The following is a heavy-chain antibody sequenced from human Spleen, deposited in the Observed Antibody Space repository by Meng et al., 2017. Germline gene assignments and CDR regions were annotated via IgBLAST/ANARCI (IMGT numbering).Heavy chain of an antibody. V-gene: IGHV4-34*01. J-gene: IGHJ2*01. CDR2: IYYGVLT. CDR3: AREVGTAAARGGYWYFDI. D-gene: IGHD6-25*01. Sequence: AELLLPSVTLTVNCVFYRGVVVGCVWSWIHRPSGKRLEGIGEIYYGVLTNYYRSLKSRVPISIDTSTNHFSLKLRSVTAADAAVYFCAREVGTAAARGGYWYFDIWGRGTLVTVSS. CDR1: RGVVVGCV.